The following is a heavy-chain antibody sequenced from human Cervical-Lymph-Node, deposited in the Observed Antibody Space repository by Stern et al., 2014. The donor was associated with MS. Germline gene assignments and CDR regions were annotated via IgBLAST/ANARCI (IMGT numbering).Heavy chain of an antibody. Sequence: VHLVESGGGVVQPGRSLRLSCAASGFTFSSHATHWVRQAPGKGLEWVAVMSYDGSNKYYADSVKGRFTISRDNSKSTLYLQLNSLRPEDTAVYHCARGGEGHCSNGVCYTSFDYWGQGTLVTVSS. J-gene: IGHJ4*02. D-gene: IGHD2-8*01. CDR2: MSYDGSNK. CDR3: ARGGEGHCSNGVCYTSFDY. CDR1: GFTFSSHA. V-gene: IGHV3-30*04.